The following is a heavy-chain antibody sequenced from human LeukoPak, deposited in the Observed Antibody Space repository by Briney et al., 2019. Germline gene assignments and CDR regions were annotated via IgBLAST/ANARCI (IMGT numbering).Heavy chain of an antibody. Sequence: ASVKVSCKASGGTFSSYAISWVRQATGQGLEWMGWMNPNSGNTGYAQKFQGRVTITRNTSISTAYMELSSLRSEDTAVYYCARGPRYEDFDYWGQGTLVTVSS. J-gene: IGHJ4*02. CDR1: GGTFSSYA. CDR2: MNPNSGNT. D-gene: IGHD3-3*01. V-gene: IGHV1-8*03. CDR3: ARGPRYEDFDY.